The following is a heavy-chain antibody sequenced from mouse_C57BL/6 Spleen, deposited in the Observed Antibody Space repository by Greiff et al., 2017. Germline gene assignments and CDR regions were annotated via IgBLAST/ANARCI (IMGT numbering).Heavy chain of an antibody. CDR1: GYTFTSYW. V-gene: IGHV1-69*01. D-gene: IGHD2-5*01. CDR3: ARAYYSNFLDV. Sequence: QVQLQQPGAELVMPGASVKLSCKASGYTFTSYWMHWVKQRPGQGLEWIGEIDPSDSYTNYNQKFKGKSTLTVDKSSSTAYMQLSSLTSEDSAVYYCARAYYSNFLDVWGTGTTVTVSS. J-gene: IGHJ1*03. CDR2: IDPSDSYT.